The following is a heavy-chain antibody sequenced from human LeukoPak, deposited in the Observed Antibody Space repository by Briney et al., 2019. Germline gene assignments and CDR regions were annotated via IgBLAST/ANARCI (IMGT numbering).Heavy chain of an antibody. CDR3: ARDRLLVYYYYYYGMDV. CDR2: ISYDGSNK. V-gene: IGHV3-30*03. J-gene: IGHJ6*02. D-gene: IGHD2-21*02. Sequence: PGGSLRLSCAASGFTFSSYSMNWVRQAPGKGLEWVAVISYDGSNKYYADSVKGRFTISRDNSKNTLYLQMNSLRAEDTAVYYCARDRLLVYYYYYYGMDVWGQGTTVTVSS. CDR1: GFTFSSYS.